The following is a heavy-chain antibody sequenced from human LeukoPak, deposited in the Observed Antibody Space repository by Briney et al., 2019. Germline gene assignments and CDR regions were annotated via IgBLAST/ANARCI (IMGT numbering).Heavy chain of an antibody. V-gene: IGHV4-39*01. D-gene: IGHD2-15*01. Sequence: SETLSLTCTVSGGSNDSRSYYRGWIRQPPGKGLEWIGSIYSSGSTYYNPSLKSRVAISVDTSKNQFSLRLSSVTAADTAVYYCARGRRYCSGGSCYGSYYFDYWGQGTLVTVSS. CDR1: GGSNDSRSYY. CDR3: ARGRRYCSGGSCYGSYYFDY. J-gene: IGHJ4*02. CDR2: IYSSGST.